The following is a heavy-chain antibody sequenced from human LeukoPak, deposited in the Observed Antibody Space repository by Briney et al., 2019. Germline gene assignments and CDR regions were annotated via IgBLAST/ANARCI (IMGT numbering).Heavy chain of an antibody. D-gene: IGHD6-13*01. Sequence: VASVTVSFKASGYTFTVYYMHWVRQAPGQGLEWMGWINPNSGGTNYAQKFQGRVTMTRDTAISTAYMELSRLRSDDTAVYYCARGYTGYSSSWTVFYYYYYYMDVWGKGTTVTVSS. J-gene: IGHJ6*03. CDR3: ARGYTGYSSSWTVFYYYYYYMDV. V-gene: IGHV1-2*02. CDR1: GYTFTVYY. CDR2: INPNSGGT.